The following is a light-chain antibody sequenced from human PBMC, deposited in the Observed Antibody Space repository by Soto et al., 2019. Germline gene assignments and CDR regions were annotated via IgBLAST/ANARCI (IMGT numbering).Light chain of an antibody. Sequence: DIQLTQSPSFLSASVGDRVTITCRASQGISSFLAWYQQKPGKAPELLIYAASTLQSGVPSRFSGSGSGTDFTLTISCLQSEDFATYYCQQYYSFPITFGQGTRLAIK. V-gene: IGKV1-9*01. CDR1: QGISSF. CDR3: QQYYSFPIT. J-gene: IGKJ5*01. CDR2: AAS.